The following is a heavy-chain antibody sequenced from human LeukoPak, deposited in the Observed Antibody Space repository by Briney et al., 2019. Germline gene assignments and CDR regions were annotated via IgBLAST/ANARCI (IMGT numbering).Heavy chain of an antibody. J-gene: IGHJ6*03. D-gene: IGHD3-22*01. CDR1: GYTFTSYA. V-gene: IGHV7-4-1*02. Sequence: GASVKVSCKASGYTFTSYAMNWVRQAPGQGLEWMGWINTNTGNPTYAQGFTGRFVFSLDTSVSTAYLQISSLKAEDTAVYYCARVNEYYDSSGYWRYYYYYMDVWGKGTTVTVSS. CDR3: ARVNEYYDSSGYWRYYYYYMDV. CDR2: INTNTGNP.